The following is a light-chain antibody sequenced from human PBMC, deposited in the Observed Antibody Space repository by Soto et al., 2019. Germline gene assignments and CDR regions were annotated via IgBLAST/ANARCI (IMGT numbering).Light chain of an antibody. CDR3: QQYGDSPKYT. Sequence: EIVMTQSPDTLSVSPWERASRSCRASQSVSSNLAWYQQNPGQAPRLLIYGASARATGIPARFSGSGSGTDFTLTISRLAPEDFAVYYCQQYGDSPKYTFGQGTKVDIK. CDR2: GAS. CDR1: QSVSSN. J-gene: IGKJ2*01. V-gene: IGKV3-15*01.